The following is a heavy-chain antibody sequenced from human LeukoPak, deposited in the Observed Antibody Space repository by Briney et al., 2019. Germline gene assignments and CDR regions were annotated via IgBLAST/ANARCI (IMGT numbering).Heavy chain of an antibody. V-gene: IGHV4-30-2*01. CDR1: GGSISSGGYS. D-gene: IGHD3-3*01. CDR3: ARGSVRGVKYYYYGMDV. Sequence: PSQTLSLTCAVSGGSISSGGYSWSWIRQPPGMGLEWIGYIYQSGSTYYNPSLKSRATISVDRSKNQFSLKLSSVTAADTAVYYCARGSVRGVKYYYYGMDVWGQGTTVTVSS. CDR2: IYQSGST. J-gene: IGHJ6*02.